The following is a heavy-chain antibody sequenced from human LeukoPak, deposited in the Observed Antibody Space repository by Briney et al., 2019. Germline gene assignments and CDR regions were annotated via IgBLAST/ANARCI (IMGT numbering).Heavy chain of an antibody. CDR2: IYTSGST. CDR1: GGSISSGSYY. V-gene: IGHV4-61*02. D-gene: IGHD1-7*01. J-gene: IGHJ3*02. Sequence: PSETLSLTCTVSGGSISSGSYYWSWIRQPAGKGLEWIGRIYTSGSTNYNPSLKSRVTISVDTSKNQFSLKLSSVTAADTAVYYCARLSNWNYDAFEIWGQGTMVTVSS. CDR3: ARLSNWNYDAFEI.